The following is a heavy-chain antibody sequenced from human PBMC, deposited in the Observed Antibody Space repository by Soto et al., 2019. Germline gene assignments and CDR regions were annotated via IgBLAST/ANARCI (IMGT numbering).Heavy chain of an antibody. CDR2: MYHSGSS. Sequence: QVQLQQSGPGLVKPSRTLSLTCAVSGGSVNSPNWWNWVRQPPGKGLEWIGEMYHSGSSNYNASLKSRLTLSVDKSKNDLSLHLNSVTAADTAVYYCCRANTSGDPIDSWGQGTLVPVSS. CDR3: CRANTSGDPIDS. CDR1: GGSVNSPNW. J-gene: IGHJ4*02. V-gene: IGHV4-4*02. D-gene: IGHD6-19*01.